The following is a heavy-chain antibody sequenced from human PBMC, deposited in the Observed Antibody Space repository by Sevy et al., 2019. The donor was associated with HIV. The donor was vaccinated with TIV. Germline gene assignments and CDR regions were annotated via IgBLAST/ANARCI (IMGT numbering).Heavy chain of an antibody. CDR3: ARPRANYVDHYFFYAMDV. CDR1: GFAFSNYYA. V-gene: IGHV3-30-3*01. J-gene: IGHJ6*02. CDR2: VSYDGSDK. Sequence: AGSLRLSCAASGFAFSNYYAMHWVRQAPGKGLEWVALVSYDGSDKYYADSVKGRFTISRDKFKNTLYLQMNSLTTADTAVYYCARPRANYVDHYFFYAMDVWGQGTTVTVSS. D-gene: IGHD4-17*01.